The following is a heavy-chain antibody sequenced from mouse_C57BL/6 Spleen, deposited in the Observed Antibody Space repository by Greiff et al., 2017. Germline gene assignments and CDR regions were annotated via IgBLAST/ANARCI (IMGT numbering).Heavy chain of an antibody. Sequence: QVQLQQPGAELVRPGSSVKLSCKASGYTFTSYWMDWVKQRPGQGLEWIGNIYPSDSETHYNQKFKDKATLTVDKSSSTAYMQLSSLTSEDSAVYYCARLDLYYFDDWGKGTTLTVSS. CDR3: ARLDLYYFDD. CDR1: GYTFTSYW. J-gene: IGHJ2*01. CDR2: IYPSDSET. V-gene: IGHV1-61*01.